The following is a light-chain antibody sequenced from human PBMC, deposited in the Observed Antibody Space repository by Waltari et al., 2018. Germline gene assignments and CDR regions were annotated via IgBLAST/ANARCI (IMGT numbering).Light chain of an antibody. CDR3: QQYSYSPNT. CDR2: DAS. J-gene: IGKJ2*01. V-gene: IGKV3-20*01. CDR1: QSVSSSY. Sequence: EIVLTQSPGTLSLSQGERATLSCRASQSVSSSYLAWYQQKPGQAPRLLIFDASNRATGIPDRFSGSGSGTDFTLTISRLEPEDFAVYFCQQYSYSPNTFGQGTKLEI.